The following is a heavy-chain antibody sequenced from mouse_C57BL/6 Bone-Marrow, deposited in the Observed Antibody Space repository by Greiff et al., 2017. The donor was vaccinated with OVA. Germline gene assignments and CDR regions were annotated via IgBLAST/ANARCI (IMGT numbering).Heavy chain of an antibody. V-gene: IGHV1-81*01. D-gene: IGHD1-1*01. CDR3: ARPLLLRDWYFDV. CDR2: IYPRSGNT. Sequence: AQLQQSGAELARPGASVKLSCKASGYTFTSYGISWVKQRTGQGLEWIGEIYPRSGNTYYNEKFKGKATLTADKSSSTAYMELRSLTSEDSAVYFCARPLLLRDWYFDVWGTGTTVTVSS. J-gene: IGHJ1*03. CDR1: GYTFTSYG.